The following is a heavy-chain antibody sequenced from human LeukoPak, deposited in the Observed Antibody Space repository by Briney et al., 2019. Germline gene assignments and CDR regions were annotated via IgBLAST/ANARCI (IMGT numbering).Heavy chain of an antibody. CDR2: ISGSGGST. CDR1: GFTFSSYA. J-gene: IGHJ4*02. D-gene: IGHD3-22*01. Sequence: PGGSLRLSCAASGFTFSSYAMSWVRQAPGMGLEWVSAISGSGGSTYYADSVKGRFTISRDNSKNTLYLQMNSLRAEDTAVYYCAFYYYDSSGYPDDYWGQGTLVTVSS. CDR3: AFYYYDSSGYPDDY. V-gene: IGHV3-23*01.